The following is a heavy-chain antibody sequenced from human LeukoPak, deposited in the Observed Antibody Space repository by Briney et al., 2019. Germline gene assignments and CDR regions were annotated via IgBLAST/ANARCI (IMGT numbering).Heavy chain of an antibody. CDR1: SGSLSTSNYY. V-gene: IGHV4-39*07. J-gene: IGHJ3*02. CDR3: AKSNSYGLIDI. Sequence: PSETLSLTCTVSSGSLSTSNYYWGWVRHPPGKALEWIGNIFYSGSTYYSPSLKSRVTISLDTSRNQFSLKLNAVATADTAVYYCAKSNSYGLIDIWGQGTMVTVSS. D-gene: IGHD3-16*02. CDR2: IFYSGST.